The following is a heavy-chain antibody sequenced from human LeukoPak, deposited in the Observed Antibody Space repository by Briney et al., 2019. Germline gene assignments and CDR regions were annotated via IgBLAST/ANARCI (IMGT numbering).Heavy chain of an antibody. V-gene: IGHV3-30*04. J-gene: IGHJ4*02. CDR3: APNKYYYDSRGNSPFDY. CDR2: ISYDGSNK. D-gene: IGHD3-22*01. Sequence: GGSLRLSCAASGFTFSSYAMHWVRQAPGKGLEWVAVISYDGSNKYYADSVKGRFTISRDSSKNTLYLQMNSLRAEDTAVYYCAPNKYYYDSRGNSPFDYWGQGTLVTVSS. CDR1: GFTFSSYA.